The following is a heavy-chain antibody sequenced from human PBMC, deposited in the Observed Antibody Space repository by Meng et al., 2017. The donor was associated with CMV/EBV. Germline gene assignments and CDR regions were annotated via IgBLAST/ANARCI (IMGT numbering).Heavy chain of an antibody. CDR1: EGTFSSYA. CDR3: ASSIAARPRPFDY. Sequence: CKATEGTFSSYAINWVRQAPGQGLEWMGGIIPIFGTANYAQKFQGRVTITTDESTSTAYMELSSLRSEDTAVYYCASSIAARPRPFDYWGQGTLVTVSS. J-gene: IGHJ4*02. D-gene: IGHD6-6*01. V-gene: IGHV1-69*05. CDR2: IIPIFGTA.